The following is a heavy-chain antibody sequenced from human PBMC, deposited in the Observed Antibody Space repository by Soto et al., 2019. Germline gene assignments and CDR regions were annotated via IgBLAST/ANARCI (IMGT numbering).Heavy chain of an antibody. CDR2: INHSGST. J-gene: IGHJ3*02. D-gene: IGHD6-13*01. Sequence: PSETLSLTCAVYGGSFSGYYWSWIRQPPGKGLEWIGEINHSGSTNYNPSLKSRVTISVDTSKNQFSLKLSSVTAADTAVYYCARGGDSSSWYWREGAFDIWGQGTMVTVSS. V-gene: IGHV4-34*01. CDR1: GGSFSGYY. CDR3: ARGGDSSSWYWREGAFDI.